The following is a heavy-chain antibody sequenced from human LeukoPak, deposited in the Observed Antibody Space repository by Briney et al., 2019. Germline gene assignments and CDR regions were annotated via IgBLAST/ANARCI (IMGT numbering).Heavy chain of an antibody. V-gene: IGHV1-2*02. CDR1: GYTFTGYY. J-gene: IGHJ6*03. CDR3: ARDLRRSSWGYYYYYYMDV. D-gene: IGHD6-13*01. CDR2: INPNSGGT. Sequence: ASVKVSCKASGYTFTGYYMHWVRQAPGQGLEWMGWINPNSGGTNYAQKFQGRVTMTRDTSISTAYMELSRLRSDDTAVYYCARDLRRSSWGYYYYYYMDVWGKGTTVTVSS.